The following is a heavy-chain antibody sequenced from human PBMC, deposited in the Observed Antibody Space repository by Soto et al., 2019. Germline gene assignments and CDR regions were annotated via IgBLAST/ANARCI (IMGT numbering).Heavy chain of an antibody. D-gene: IGHD1-1*01. V-gene: IGHV4-59*01. Sequence: PSETLSLTCTVSGGSISSYYWSWIRQPPGKGLEWIGYIYYSGSTNYNPSLKSRVTISVDTSKNQFSLKLSSVTAADTAVYYCARVRGLERRRVWAFDIWGQGTMVTVSS. CDR1: GGSISSYY. J-gene: IGHJ3*02. CDR2: IYYSGST. CDR3: ARVRGLERRRVWAFDI.